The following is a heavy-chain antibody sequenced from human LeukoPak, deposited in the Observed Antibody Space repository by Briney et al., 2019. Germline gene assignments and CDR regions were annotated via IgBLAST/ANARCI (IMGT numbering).Heavy chain of an antibody. CDR1: GFTVSSNY. CDR2: IYSGGST. J-gene: IGHJ1*01. D-gene: IGHD4-17*01. CDR3: ARAADYGDYFAGFEYFQH. Sequence: GGSLRLSCAASGFTVSSNYMSWVRQAPGKGLEWVSVIYSGGSTYYADSVKGRFTISRDNSKNTLYLQMKSLRAEDTAVYYCARAADYGDYFAGFEYFQHWGQGTLVTVSS. V-gene: IGHV3-66*01.